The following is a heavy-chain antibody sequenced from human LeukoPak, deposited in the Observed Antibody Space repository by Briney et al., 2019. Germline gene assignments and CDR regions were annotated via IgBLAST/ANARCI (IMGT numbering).Heavy chain of an antibody. CDR2: ISYDGSNK. V-gene: IGHV3-30*18. Sequence: TGGSLRLSCGASGFTCSSYGMHWVRQAPGKGLEWVAVISYDGSNKYYADSVKGRFTISRDNSKNTLYLQMNSLRAEDTAVYYCAKDLRKRWLQCPFEYWGQGTLVTVSS. J-gene: IGHJ4*02. D-gene: IGHD5-24*01. CDR1: GFTCSSYG. CDR3: AKDLRKRWLQCPFEY.